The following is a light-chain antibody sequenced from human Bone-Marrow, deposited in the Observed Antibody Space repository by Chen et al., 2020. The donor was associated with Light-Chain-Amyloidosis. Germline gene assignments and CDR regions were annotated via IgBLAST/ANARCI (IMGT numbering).Light chain of an antibody. CDR1: NIGSTS. Sequence: SYVLTQPSSVSVAPGQTATIACGGNNIGSTSVHWYQQTPGQAPLLVVYDESDRPSGIPARLAGSNSGNTATLTISRVEAGEEADYYCQVWDRSSDRPVFGGGTKLTVL. CDR2: DES. J-gene: IGLJ3*02. CDR3: QVWDRSSDRPV. V-gene: IGLV3-21*02.